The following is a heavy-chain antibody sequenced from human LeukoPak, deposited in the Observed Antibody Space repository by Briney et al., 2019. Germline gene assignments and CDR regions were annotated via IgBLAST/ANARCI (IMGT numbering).Heavy chain of an antibody. V-gene: IGHV3-30-3*01. J-gene: IGHJ4*02. CDR3: AREGVMAPYYFDY. Sequence: PGGSLRLSCAASGFTFSSYAMHWVRQAPGKGLEWVAVISYDGSNKYYADSVKGRFTISRDNSKNSLYLQMNSLRVEDTAVYYCAREGVMAPYYFDYWGQGTLVTVSS. CDR2: ISYDGSNK. CDR1: GFTFSSYA. D-gene: IGHD3-16*01.